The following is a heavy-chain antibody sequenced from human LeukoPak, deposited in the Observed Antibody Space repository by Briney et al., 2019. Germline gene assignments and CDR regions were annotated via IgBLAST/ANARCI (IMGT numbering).Heavy chain of an antibody. V-gene: IGHV4-39*07. D-gene: IGHD2-2*01. Sequence: SETLSLTCTVSGGSISSSSYYWGWIRQPPGKGLEWIGSIYYSGSTYYNPSLKSRVTISVDRSKNQFSLKLSSVTAADTAVYYCAGGYCSSTSCYPWDYWGQGTLVTVSS. CDR2: IYYSGST. CDR1: GGSISSSSYY. CDR3: AGGYCSSTSCYPWDY. J-gene: IGHJ4*02.